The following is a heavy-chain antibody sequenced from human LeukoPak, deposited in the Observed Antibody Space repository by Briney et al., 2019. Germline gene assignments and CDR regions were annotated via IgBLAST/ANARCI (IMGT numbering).Heavy chain of an antibody. J-gene: IGHJ5*01. CDR2: INPSGGST. D-gene: IGHD3-22*01. Sequence: ASVKVSCKASGYTFTSYYMHWVRQAPGQGLELMGIINPSGGSTSYAQKFQGRVTMTRDTSTSTVYMELSSLRSEDTAVYYCARTYYYDSIGYYNWFDLWGQGTLVTVSS. CDR3: ARTYYYDSIGYYNWFDL. V-gene: IGHV1-46*01. CDR1: GYTFTSYY.